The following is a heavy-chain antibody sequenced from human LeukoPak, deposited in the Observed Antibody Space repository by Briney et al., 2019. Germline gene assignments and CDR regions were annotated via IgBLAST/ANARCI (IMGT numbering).Heavy chain of an antibody. D-gene: IGHD3-3*01. V-gene: IGHV1-2*02. Sequence: ASVKVSCKASGYTFTGYYMHWVRQAPGQGLEWMGWINPNSGGTNYAQKFQGRVTMTRDTSISTAYMELSRLRSEDTAVYYCARADYDFWSGYKGYDYWGQGTLVTVSS. CDR2: INPNSGGT. J-gene: IGHJ4*02. CDR3: ARADYDFWSGYKGYDY. CDR1: GYTFTGYY.